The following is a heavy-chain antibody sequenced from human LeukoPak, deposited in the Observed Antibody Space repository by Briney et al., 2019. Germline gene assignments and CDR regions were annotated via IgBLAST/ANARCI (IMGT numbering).Heavy chain of an antibody. J-gene: IGHJ5*02. CDR3: AKDRSYSSGWYGNWFDP. V-gene: IGHV3-30*18. CDR1: GFTFSSYG. CDR2: ISYDGSNK. D-gene: IGHD6-19*01. Sequence: GRSLRLSCAASGFTFSSYGMHWVRQAPGKGLEWVAVISYDGSNKHYADSVKGPFTISRDNSKNTLYLQMNSLRAEDTAVYYCAKDRSYSSGWYGNWFDPWGQGTLVTVSS.